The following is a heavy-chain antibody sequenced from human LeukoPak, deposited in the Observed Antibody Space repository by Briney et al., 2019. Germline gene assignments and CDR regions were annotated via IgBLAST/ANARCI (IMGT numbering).Heavy chain of an antibody. V-gene: IGHV7-4-1*02. Sequence: ASVKVSCKASGYTFTSYAMNWVRQAPGQGLEWMGWINTNTGNPTYAQGFTGRFVFSLDTSVSTAYLQISSLKAEDTAVYYCARSGLTWRYYGSGSYWRWFDPWGQGTLVTVSS. CDR2: INTNTGNP. CDR3: ARSGLTWRYYGSGSYWRWFDP. CDR1: GYTFTSYA. D-gene: IGHD3-10*01. J-gene: IGHJ5*02.